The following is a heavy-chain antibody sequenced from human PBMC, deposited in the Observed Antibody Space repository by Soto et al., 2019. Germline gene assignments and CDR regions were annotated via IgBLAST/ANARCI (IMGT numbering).Heavy chain of an antibody. D-gene: IGHD6-19*01. CDR3: AHRQIGSSGWGFFEY. CDR2: IYWDDDK. J-gene: IGHJ4*02. V-gene: IGHV2-5*02. CDR1: GFSLSTSGVG. Sequence: ITLKESGPTLVKPTQTLTLTCTFSGFSLSTSGVGVGWIRQPPGKALEWLALIYWDDDKRYSPSLKSRLTITKDTSKNQVVLTKTNMDPVETATNYCAHRQIGSSGWGFFEYWGQGTLVTVSS.